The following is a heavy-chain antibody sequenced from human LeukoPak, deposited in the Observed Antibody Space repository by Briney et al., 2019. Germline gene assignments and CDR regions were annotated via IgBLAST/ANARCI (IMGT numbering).Heavy chain of an antibody. CDR2: AYYRSEWYS. Sequence: SQTPSLTSAISRATVSSNIASWSWIRHSRSRCLECLGMAYYRSEWYSDYAVSVKSRITINTETSKNQFSLQLNSVTPEDTAVYYCARHSTSWDPFDYWGQGTLVTVSS. J-gene: IGHJ4*02. V-gene: IGHV6-1*01. D-gene: IGHD6-13*01. CDR1: RATVSSNIAS. CDR3: ARHSTSWDPFDY.